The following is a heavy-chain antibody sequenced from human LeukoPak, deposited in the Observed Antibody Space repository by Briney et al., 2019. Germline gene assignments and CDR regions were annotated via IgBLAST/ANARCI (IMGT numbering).Heavy chain of an antibody. Sequence: GGSLRLSCAVSGFTFSSDWMIWVRQAPGQGLEGGANINPDGSEKKYVASVRGRFTISRDNDKNSLDLQMNSLRVEDTAVYYCARDFRNTMIVVGYYFDYWGQGALVTVSS. J-gene: IGHJ4*02. CDR3: ARDFRNTMIVVGYYFDY. D-gene: IGHD3-22*01. CDR2: INPDGSEK. V-gene: IGHV3-7*01. CDR1: GFTFSSDW.